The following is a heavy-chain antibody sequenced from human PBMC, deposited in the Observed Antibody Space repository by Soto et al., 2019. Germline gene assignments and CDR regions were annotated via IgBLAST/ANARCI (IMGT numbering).Heavy chain of an antibody. Sequence: TLSLTCTVSGGSISSYYWSWIRQPPGKGLEWIGYIYYSGSTNYNPSLKSRVTISVDTSKNQFSLKLSSVTAADTAVYYCARHHDFWRGYLDYWGQGTLVTVSS. D-gene: IGHD3-3*01. CDR1: GGSISSYY. CDR3: ARHHDFWRGYLDY. CDR2: IYYSGST. J-gene: IGHJ4*02. V-gene: IGHV4-59*08.